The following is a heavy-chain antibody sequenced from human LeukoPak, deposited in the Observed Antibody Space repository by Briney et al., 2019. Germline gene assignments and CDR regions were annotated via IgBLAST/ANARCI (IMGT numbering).Heavy chain of an antibody. CDR2: MNPNSGNT. D-gene: IGHD6-19*01. J-gene: IGHJ6*03. V-gene: IGHV1-8*03. Sequence: ASVTVSFKASGYTFTSYDINWVRQATGQGLEWMGWMNPNSGNTGYAQKFQGRVTITRNTSISTAYMELSSLRSEDTAVYYCARGHFRGWLVYYYYYYMDVWGKGTMVTVSS. CDR1: GYTFTSYD. CDR3: ARGHFRGWLVYYYYYYMDV.